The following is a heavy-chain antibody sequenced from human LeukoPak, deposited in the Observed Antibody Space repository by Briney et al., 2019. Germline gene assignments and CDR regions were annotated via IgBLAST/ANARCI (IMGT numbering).Heavy chain of an antibody. CDR1: GYTFTSYD. V-gene: IGHV1-18*01. J-gene: IGHJ6*03. Sequence: ASVKVSCKASGYTFTSYDINWVRQVTGQGLEWMGWISAYNGNTNYAQKLQGRVTMTTDTSTSTAYMELRSLRSDDTAVYYCARDLGYYYYMDVWGKGTTVTVSS. CDR2: ISAYNGNT. CDR3: ARDLGYYYYMDV.